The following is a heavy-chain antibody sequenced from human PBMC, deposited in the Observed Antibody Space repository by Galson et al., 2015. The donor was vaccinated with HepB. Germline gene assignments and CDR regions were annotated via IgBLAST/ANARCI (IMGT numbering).Heavy chain of an antibody. CDR3: ARGTGYSYGPFDY. CDR1: GFTFSSYG. Sequence: SLRLSCATSGFTFSSYGMHWVRQAPGKGLEWVAGIWHDGRKKHYVDSVKGRSTISRDNSKNTVYLQMNSLRVEDTAVYYCARGTGYSYGPFDYWGQGILVSVSS. D-gene: IGHD5-18*01. J-gene: IGHJ4*02. V-gene: IGHV3-33*01. CDR2: IWHDGRKK.